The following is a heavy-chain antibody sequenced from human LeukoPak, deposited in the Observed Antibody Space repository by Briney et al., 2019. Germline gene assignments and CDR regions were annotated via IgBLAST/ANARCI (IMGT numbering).Heavy chain of an antibody. CDR2: INPKSGGT. J-gene: IGHJ4*02. V-gene: IGHV1-2*02. CDR1: GYTFTGYY. Sequence: ASVKVSCKAFGYTFTGYYVHWVRQAPGQGLEWMGWINPKSGGTNYAQKFQGRVTMTRDTSISTAYMELSRLRSDDTAVYYCARDPLGYYGSGSYYDYWGQGTLVTVSS. D-gene: IGHD3-10*01. CDR3: ARDPLGYYGSGSYYDY.